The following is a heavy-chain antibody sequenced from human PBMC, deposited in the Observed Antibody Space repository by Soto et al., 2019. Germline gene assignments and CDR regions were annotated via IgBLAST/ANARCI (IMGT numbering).Heavy chain of an antibody. CDR2: MNPNSGNT. J-gene: IGHJ4*02. CDR3: ARGTRGYSGYDPVY. D-gene: IGHD5-12*01. Sequence: QVQLVQSGAEVKKPGASVKVSCKAPGDTFSTYDINWVRQATGQGLEWMGWMNPNSGNTGYAQKFQGRVTMTRNTSISTAYMELSSLRSEDTAVYYCARGTRGYSGYDPVYWDQGTVVTVSS. V-gene: IGHV1-8*01. CDR1: GDTFSTYD.